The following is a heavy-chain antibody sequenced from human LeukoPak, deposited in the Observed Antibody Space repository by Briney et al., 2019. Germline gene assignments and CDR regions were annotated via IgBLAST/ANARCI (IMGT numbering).Heavy chain of an antibody. CDR2: IKQDGSEK. Sequence: GGSLGLSCAASGFTFSSYWMSWVRQAPGKGLEWVANIKQDGSEKYYVDSVKGRFTISRDNAKNSLYLQMNSLRAEDTAVYYCARADSSIAARLSRSSIFNYYYYMDVWGKGTTVTVSS. CDR1: GFTFSSYW. V-gene: IGHV3-7*01. J-gene: IGHJ6*03. D-gene: IGHD6-6*01. CDR3: ARADSSIAARLSRSSIFNYYYYMDV.